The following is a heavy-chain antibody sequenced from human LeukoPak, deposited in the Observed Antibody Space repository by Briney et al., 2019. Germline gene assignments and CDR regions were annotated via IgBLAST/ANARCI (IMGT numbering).Heavy chain of an antibody. D-gene: IGHD3-22*01. CDR2: ISAYNGNT. Sequence: ASVKVSCKASGYTFTSYGISWVRQAPGQGLEWMGWISAYNGNTNYAQKLQGRVTMTTDTSTSTAYMELRSLRFDDTAVYYCARDLYYYDSSGYYLGGYWGQGTLVTVSS. J-gene: IGHJ4*02. V-gene: IGHV1-18*01. CDR1: GYTFTSYG. CDR3: ARDLYYYDSSGYYLGGY.